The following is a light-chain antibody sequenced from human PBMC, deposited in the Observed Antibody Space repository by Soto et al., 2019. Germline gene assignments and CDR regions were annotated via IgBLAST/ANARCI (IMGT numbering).Light chain of an antibody. Sequence: EIVLTQSPGTLSLSPGEXATLSCRASQSVNSAYVAWYQQNPGQAPRVLIYGASTRATGIPHRFSGSGSGTDFSLTISRLEPEDSAMYYCQLYGSSPTWAFGQGTKVEIK. CDR3: QLYGSSPTWA. CDR1: QSVNSAY. CDR2: GAS. V-gene: IGKV3-20*01. J-gene: IGKJ1*01.